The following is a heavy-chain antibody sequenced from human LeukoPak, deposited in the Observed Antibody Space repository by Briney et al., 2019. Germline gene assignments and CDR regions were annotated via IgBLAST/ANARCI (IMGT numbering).Heavy chain of an antibody. J-gene: IGHJ4*02. Sequence: GGSLRRDCAAYGFTFITYAMNWVRQAPGKGLEWVSVISGSGGSTYYADSVKGRFTISRANLKNTLYLQMNSLRAEDTAVYYCAKDRSKKVVVHAPSLDYWGQGIMLTVSS. CDR1: GFTFITYA. V-gene: IGHV3-23*01. D-gene: IGHD2-15*01. CDR3: AKDRSKKVVVHAPSLDY. CDR2: ISGSGGST.